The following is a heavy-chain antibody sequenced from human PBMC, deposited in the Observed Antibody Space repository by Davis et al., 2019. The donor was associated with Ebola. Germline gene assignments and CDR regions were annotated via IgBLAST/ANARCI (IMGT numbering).Heavy chain of an antibody. D-gene: IGHD6-19*01. CDR1: GGTFSSYA. CDR2: IIPIFGTA. J-gene: IGHJ5*02. Sequence: SVKVSCKASGGTFSSYAISWVRQAPGQGLEWMGGIIPIFGTANYAQKFQGRVTITADESTSTAYMELSSLRSEDTAVYYCARGRTVTGTRGLSWFDPWGQGALVTVSS. CDR3: ARGRTVTGTRGLSWFDP. V-gene: IGHV1-69*13.